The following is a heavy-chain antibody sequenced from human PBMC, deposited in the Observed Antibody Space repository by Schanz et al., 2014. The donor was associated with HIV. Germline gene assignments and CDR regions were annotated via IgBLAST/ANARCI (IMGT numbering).Heavy chain of an antibody. CDR1: GDTFRRYS. Sequence: QVQLVQSGAEVKKPGSSVKVSCKASGDTFRRYSIHWVRQGPGQGLEWMGGIIPIFGTTNYAQKFQGRVTLTRNTSISTAYMELSSLTSEDTARYSCARQLMATGGFDYWGQGTLVTVTS. CDR2: IIPIFGTT. CDR3: ARQLMATGGFDY. D-gene: IGHD1-1*01. J-gene: IGHJ4*02. V-gene: IGHV1-69*05.